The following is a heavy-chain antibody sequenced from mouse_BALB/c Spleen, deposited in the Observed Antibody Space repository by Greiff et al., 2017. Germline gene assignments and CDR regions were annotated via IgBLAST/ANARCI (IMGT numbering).Heavy chain of an antibody. CDR2: ISSGSSTI. CDR3: ARGVVYYAMDY. Sequence: EVNLVESGGGLVQPGGSRKLSCAASGFTFSSFGMHWVRQAPEKGLEWVAYISSGSSTIYYADTVKGRFTISRDNPKNTLFLQMTSLRSEDTAMYYCARGVVYYAMDYWAQGTSVTVSS. J-gene: IGHJ4*01. CDR1: GFTFSSFG. V-gene: IGHV5-17*02. D-gene: IGHD1-1*01.